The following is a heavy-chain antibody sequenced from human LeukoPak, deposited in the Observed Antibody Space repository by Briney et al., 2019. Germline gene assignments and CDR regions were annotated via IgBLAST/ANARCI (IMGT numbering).Heavy chain of an antibody. V-gene: IGHV4-59*08. CDR3: AKTGCSSSSCPNWFDP. CDR1: GASISSYY. Sequence: PSETLSLTCTVSGASISSYYWSWIRQPPGKGLEWIGYIYYSGSTNYNPSLKSRVTISVDTSKNQFSLKLSSVTAADTAVYYCAKTGCSSSSCPNWFDPWGQGTLVTVSS. D-gene: IGHD2-2*01. CDR2: IYYSGST. J-gene: IGHJ5*02.